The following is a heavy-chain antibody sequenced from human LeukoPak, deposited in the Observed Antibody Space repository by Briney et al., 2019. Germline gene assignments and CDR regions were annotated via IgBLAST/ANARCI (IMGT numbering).Heavy chain of an antibody. V-gene: IGHV3-33*06. CDR3: AKEWRLTYYYDSSGYTY. J-gene: IGHJ4*02. D-gene: IGHD3-22*01. Sequence: GGSLRLSCAASGFTFSSYGMHWVRQAPGKGLEWVAVIWYDGSNKYYADSVKGRFTISRDNSKNTLYLQMNSLRAEDTAVYYCAKEWRLTYYYDSSGYTYWGQGTLVTVSS. CDR1: GFTFSSYG. CDR2: IWYDGSNK.